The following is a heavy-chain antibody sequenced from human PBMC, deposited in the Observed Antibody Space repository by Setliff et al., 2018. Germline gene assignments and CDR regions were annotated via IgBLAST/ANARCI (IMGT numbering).Heavy chain of an antibody. D-gene: IGHD5-18*01. CDR3: ARSPGWIPWFDS. V-gene: IGHV3-33*01. CDR2: VWFDGSNK. CDR1: GFTFSSYA. J-gene: IGHJ5*01. Sequence: GGSLRLSCATSGFTFSSYAMHWVRQAPGKGLEWVAQVWFDGSNKYYADSVRGRFTISRDKSENTLYLQMNSLRAEDTAVYYCARSPGWIPWFDSWGQGTLVTVSS.